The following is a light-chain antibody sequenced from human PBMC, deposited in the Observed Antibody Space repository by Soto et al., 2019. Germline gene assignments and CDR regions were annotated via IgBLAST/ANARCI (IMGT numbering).Light chain of an antibody. CDR3: QHYNGYPIT. Sequence: DIQMTQAPSILSASVGDRVTITCRASETLRGWLAWYQQKPGTAPRLLIFKASILNSGVSSRFSGSGYATDFTLTIRNLQPDDCATYYCQHYNGYPITFGGGTKVELK. J-gene: IGKJ4*01. CDR1: ETLRGW. V-gene: IGKV1-5*03. CDR2: KAS.